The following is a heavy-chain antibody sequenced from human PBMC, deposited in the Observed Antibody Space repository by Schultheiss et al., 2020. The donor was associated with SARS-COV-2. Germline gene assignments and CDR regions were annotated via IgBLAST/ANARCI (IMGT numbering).Heavy chain of an antibody. CDR3: ARGSPTLDY. CDR1: GGSFSGYY. V-gene: IGHV4-34*01. J-gene: IGHJ4*02. Sequence: GSLRLSCAVYGGSFSGYYWSWIRQPPGKGLEWIGEINHSGSTNYNPSLKSRVTISVDTSKNQFSLKLSSVTAADTAVYYCARGSPTLDYWGQGTLVTVSS. CDR2: INHSGST.